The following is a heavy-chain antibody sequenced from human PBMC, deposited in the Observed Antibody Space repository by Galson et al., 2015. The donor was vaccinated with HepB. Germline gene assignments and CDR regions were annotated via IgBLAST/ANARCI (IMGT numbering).Heavy chain of an antibody. V-gene: IGHV4-34*01. CDR1: GGSLSGYY. J-gene: IGHJ6*02. CDR3: VRGLPAAGRDRFHYYNNALDV. D-gene: IGHD6-13*01. CDR2: FTHIGNT. Sequence: TLSLTCGVSGGSLSGYYWTWIRQPPGKGLEWIGEFTHIGNTNYTPTLKSRATISVDTSKNQFSLKLTSVTAADTAVYYCVRGLPAAGRDRFHYYNNALDVWGLGTTVTVSS.